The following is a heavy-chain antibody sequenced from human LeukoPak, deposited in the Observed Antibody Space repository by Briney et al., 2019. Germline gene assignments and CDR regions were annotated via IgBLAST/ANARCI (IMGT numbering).Heavy chain of an antibody. CDR2: ISSSSSYI. D-gene: IGHD5-18*01. CDR1: GFTFGSYS. V-gene: IGHV3-21*01. CDR3: ASNSPLYSYGETDYFDY. J-gene: IGHJ4*02. Sequence: GGSLRLSCAASGFTFGSYSMNWVRQAPGKGLEWVSSISSSSSYIYYADSVKGRFTISRDNAKNSLYLQMNSLRAEDTAVYYCASNSPLYSYGETDYFDYWGQGTLVTVSS.